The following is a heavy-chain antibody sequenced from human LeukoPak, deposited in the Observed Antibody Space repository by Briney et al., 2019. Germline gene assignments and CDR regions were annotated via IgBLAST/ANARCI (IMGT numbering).Heavy chain of an antibody. CDR1: GFTFTSYA. J-gene: IGHJ6*04. D-gene: IGHD3-3*01. Sequence: SVKVSCKASGFTFTSYAVRWVRQARGQRLEWIGWIVVGSGNTNYAQKFQERVTITRDMSTSTAYMELSSLRSEDTAVYYCAAEPDSREWVGYGMDVWRKGTTVTVSS. CDR2: IVVGSGNT. V-gene: IGHV1-58*01. CDR3: AAEPDSREWVGYGMDV.